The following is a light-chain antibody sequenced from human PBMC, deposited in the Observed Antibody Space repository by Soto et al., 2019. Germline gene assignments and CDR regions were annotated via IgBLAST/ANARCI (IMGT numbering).Light chain of an antibody. CDR1: RSDVGAYNY. V-gene: IGLV2-14*01. CDR2: EVS. J-gene: IGLJ3*02. Sequence: QSALTQPASVSGSPGQSITSSCTGTRSDVGAYNYVSWYQQHPGKAPKLMIYEVSNRPSGLSNRFSGFKSGNTASLIISGLQAEDEADYYCSSYTSSSPRVFGNGTKLTV. CDR3: SSYTSSSPRV.